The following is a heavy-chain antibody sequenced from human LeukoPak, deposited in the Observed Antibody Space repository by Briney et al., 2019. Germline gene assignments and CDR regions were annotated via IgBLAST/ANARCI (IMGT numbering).Heavy chain of an antibody. J-gene: IGHJ5*02. Sequence: GGSLRLSCAASGPTFSSYNMNWVRQAPGKGPEWVAYITASDTTKYYADSVKGRFTISRDNAKKSLFLQMNSLRAEDTAVYYCAAASAFSSSWRSWGQGTVVSVSS. CDR2: ITASDTTK. CDR1: GPTFSSYN. CDR3: AAASAFSSSWRS. V-gene: IGHV3-48*01. D-gene: IGHD6-13*01.